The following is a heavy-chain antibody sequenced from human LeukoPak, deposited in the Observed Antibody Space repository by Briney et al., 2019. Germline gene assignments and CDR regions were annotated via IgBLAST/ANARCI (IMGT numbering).Heavy chain of an antibody. J-gene: IGHJ6*03. CDR2: YHNGNS. D-gene: IGHD3-16*01. CDR3: ARLWDSAGLYFYYYMDV. V-gene: IGHV4-39*01. CDR1: GVSIRSDTYY. Sequence: SETLSLTCIVSGVSIRSDTYYWGWIRQPPGKGLEWIGNYHNGNSYYNPSLKSRVTISEDTSGNQFSLRVTSVTAADTAVYYCARLWDSAGLYFYYYMDVWGEGTTDTVSS.